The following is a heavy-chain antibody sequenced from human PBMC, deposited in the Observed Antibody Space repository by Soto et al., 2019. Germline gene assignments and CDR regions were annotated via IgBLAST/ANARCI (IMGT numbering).Heavy chain of an antibody. CDR2: ISSDGNNK. V-gene: IGHV3-30-3*01. J-gene: IGHJ4*02. Sequence: GALRLSCAASGFTFRNYAINWVRQAPGKGLEWVALISSDGNNKYYANSVKGRFTVSRDNSKNTLSLQMNSLTTEDTAVYYCARDDGPLHYWGQGSLVTVSS. D-gene: IGHD2-8*01. CDR1: GFTFRNYA. CDR3: ARDDGPLHY.